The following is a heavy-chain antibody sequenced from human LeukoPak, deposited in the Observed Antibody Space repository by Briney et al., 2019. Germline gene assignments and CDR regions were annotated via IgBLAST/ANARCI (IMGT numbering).Heavy chain of an antibody. D-gene: IGHD5-24*01. CDR3: AREMATILPYYYGMDV. CDR1: GGSISSSSYY. Sequence: PSETLSLTCTVPGGSISSSSYYWGWIRQPPGKGLEWIGSIYYSGSTYYNPSLKSRVTISVDTSKNQFSLKLSSVTAADTAVYYCAREMATILPYYYGMDVWGQGTTVTVSS. V-gene: IGHV4-39*01. CDR2: IYYSGST. J-gene: IGHJ6*02.